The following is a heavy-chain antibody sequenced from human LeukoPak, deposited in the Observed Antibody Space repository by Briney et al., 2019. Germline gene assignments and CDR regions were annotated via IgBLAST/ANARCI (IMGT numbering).Heavy chain of an antibody. Sequence: GGSLRLSCAASGFTVSSNYMSWVRQAPGKGLEWVSVIYSGGSTYYADSVKGRFTISRDNSKNTLYLQMNSLRAEDTAVYYCALSNDYGDPFDYWGQGTLVTVSS. D-gene: IGHD4-17*01. CDR3: ALSNDYGDPFDY. CDR2: IYSGGST. CDR1: GFTVSSNY. V-gene: IGHV3-53*01. J-gene: IGHJ4*02.